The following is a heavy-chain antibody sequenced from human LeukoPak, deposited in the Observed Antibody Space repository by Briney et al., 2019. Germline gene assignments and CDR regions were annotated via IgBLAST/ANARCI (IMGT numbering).Heavy chain of an antibody. V-gene: IGHV1-2*02. CDR1: GYTFDNFY. J-gene: IGHJ4*02. Sequence: ASVTVSCTASGYTFDNFYIHWVRQAPGQGPEWMGWINGNDGSTNYAQKVQGRVTMTRVTAISTVYMDLSGLRPDDTATYYCARDEGSTYNQLDYWGQGTVVSVS. CDR2: INGNDGST. CDR3: ARDEGSTYNQLDY. D-gene: IGHD1-14*01.